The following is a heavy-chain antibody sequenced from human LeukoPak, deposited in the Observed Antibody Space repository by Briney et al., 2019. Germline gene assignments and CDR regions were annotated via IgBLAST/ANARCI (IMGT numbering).Heavy chain of an antibody. CDR2: IYSGGNT. Sequence: GGSLRLSCVASGFTVSSNYMNWVRQAPGKGLEWVSVIYSGGNTYYADSVRGRFTISRDNSKSTLYLQMNSLRVEDTAVYYCATSADYCGSGTMNYWGQGTLVTVSS. V-gene: IGHV3-53*01. D-gene: IGHD3-10*01. J-gene: IGHJ4*02. CDR1: GFTVSSNY. CDR3: ATSADYCGSGTMNY.